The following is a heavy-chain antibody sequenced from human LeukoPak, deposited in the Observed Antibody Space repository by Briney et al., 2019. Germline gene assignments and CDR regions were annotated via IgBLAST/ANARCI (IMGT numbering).Heavy chain of an antibody. CDR2: ISSSGGST. D-gene: IGHD3-16*01. Sequence: PGGSLRLSCAASGFTFSSYAMSWVRQAPGKGLEWVSSISSSGGSTYYADSVKGRFTISRDNSKNSLYLQMNSLTAEDTAVYYCWRADYDYAELTCWGQGTLVTVSS. CDR1: GFTFSSYA. J-gene: IGHJ4*02. CDR3: WRADYDYAELTC. V-gene: IGHV3-23*01.